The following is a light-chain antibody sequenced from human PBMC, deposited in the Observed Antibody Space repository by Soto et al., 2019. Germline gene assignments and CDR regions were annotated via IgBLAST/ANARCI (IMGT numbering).Light chain of an antibody. CDR1: SCNVGADND. CDR3: PSYADSLSEV. CDR2: SNN. V-gene: IGLV1-40*01. Sequence: QSVLTQPPSVSGAPGQSVTISCTGTSCNVGADNDVSWYQQHPGTAPRLIIYSNNNRPSGVPDRFSGSKSGTSASLAVSGLQAEDEADYHCPSYADSLSEVFGGGTKVTVL. J-gene: IGLJ3*02.